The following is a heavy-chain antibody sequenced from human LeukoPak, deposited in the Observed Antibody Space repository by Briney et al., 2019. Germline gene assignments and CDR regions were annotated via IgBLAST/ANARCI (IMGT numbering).Heavy chain of an antibody. CDR1: GFTFGDYA. J-gene: IGHJ4*02. CDR3: AKGAYGSGSYSFDY. V-gene: IGHV3-23*01. D-gene: IGHD3-10*01. CDR2: IRDSGSST. Sequence: GGSLRLSCTASGFTFGDYAMSWLRQAPGKGLEWVSLIRDSGSSTYYADSVKGRFTISRDNSKNTLYLQMNSLGAEDTAVYYCAKGAYGSGSYSFDYWGQGTLVTVSS.